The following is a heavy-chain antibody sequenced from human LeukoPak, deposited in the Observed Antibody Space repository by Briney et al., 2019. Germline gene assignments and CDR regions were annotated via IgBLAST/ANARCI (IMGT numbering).Heavy chain of an antibody. CDR3: AKALYYYDSSAEGY. CDR1: GFTFSSYA. Sequence: GGSLRLSCAASGFTFSSYAMSWVRQAPGKGLEWVSAISGSGGSTYYADSVKGRFTISRDNSKNTLYLQMNSLRAEDTAVYHCAKALYYYDSSAEGYWGQGTLVTVSS. V-gene: IGHV3-23*01. J-gene: IGHJ4*02. D-gene: IGHD3-22*01. CDR2: ISGSGGST.